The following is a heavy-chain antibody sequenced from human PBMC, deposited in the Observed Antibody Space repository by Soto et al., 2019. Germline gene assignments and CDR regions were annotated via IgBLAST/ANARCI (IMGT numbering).Heavy chain of an antibody. CDR1: GGSFSGYY. CDR2: INHSGST. CDR3: AWGGWGGYSYGTDY. V-gene: IGHV4-34*01. J-gene: IGHJ4*02. Sequence: SETLSLTCAVYGGSFSGYYWSWIRQPPGKGLEWIGEINHSGSTNYNPSLKSRVTISVDTSKNQFSLKLSSVTAADTAVYYCAWGGWGGYSYGTDYWGQGTRVTVSS. D-gene: IGHD5-18*01.